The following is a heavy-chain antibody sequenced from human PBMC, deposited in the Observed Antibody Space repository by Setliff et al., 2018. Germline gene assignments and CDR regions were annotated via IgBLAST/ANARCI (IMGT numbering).Heavy chain of an antibody. CDR3: ARAPSSTVINWFDP. Sequence: SVKVSCKASGATFSSYAISWVRQAPGQGLEWMGRIIPIFGTANYAQKFQGRVTITADKSTSTAYMELSSLRSEDTAVYYCARAPSSTVINWFDPWGQGTLVTVS. J-gene: IGHJ5*02. CDR1: GATFSSYA. CDR2: IIPIFGTA. V-gene: IGHV1-69*06. D-gene: IGHD3-22*01.